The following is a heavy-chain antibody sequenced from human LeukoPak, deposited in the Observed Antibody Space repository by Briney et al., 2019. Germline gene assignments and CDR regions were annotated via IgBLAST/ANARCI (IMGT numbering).Heavy chain of an antibody. Sequence: ASVKVSCKASGYIFTDYYMHWVRPAPGQGLEWMAWINPKNGGTKYAQKFQGRVTMTRDTSINTVYMELSRLRSDDTAIYYCARFDYIVGVTTRAFDMWGQGTMVTVSS. J-gene: IGHJ3*02. CDR2: INPKNGGT. V-gene: IGHV1-2*02. CDR3: ARFDYIVGVTTRAFDM. CDR1: GYIFTDYY. D-gene: IGHD1-26*01.